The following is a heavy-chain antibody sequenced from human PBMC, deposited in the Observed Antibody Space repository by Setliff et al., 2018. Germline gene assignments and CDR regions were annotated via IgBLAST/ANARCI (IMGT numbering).Heavy chain of an antibody. J-gene: IGHJ4*02. V-gene: IGHV7-4-1*02. Sequence: ASVKVSCKASGYTFTNYYIHWVRQAPGQGLEWMGWINTNTGNPTYAQGFTGRFVFSLDTSVSTAYLQISSLKAEDTAVYYCAISRYDFWSGYYFDYWGQGTLVTVSS. CDR3: AISRYDFWSGYYFDY. CDR2: INTNTGNP. D-gene: IGHD3-3*01. CDR1: GYTFTNYY.